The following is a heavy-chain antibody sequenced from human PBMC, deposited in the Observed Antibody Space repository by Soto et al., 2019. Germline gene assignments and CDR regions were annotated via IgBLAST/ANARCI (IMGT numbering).Heavy chain of an antibody. CDR2: IYPGDSDT. V-gene: IGHV5-51*01. D-gene: IGHD3-10*01. Sequence: GESLKISCKGSGYSFTSYWIGWVRQMPGKGLEWMGIIYPGDSDTRYSPSFQGQVTISADKSISTAYLQWSSLKASDTAMYYCARGFYVSGSYWPYYSSYYMDVWGKGTTVTVSS. J-gene: IGHJ6*03. CDR3: ARGFYVSGSYWPYYSSYYMDV. CDR1: GYSFTSYW.